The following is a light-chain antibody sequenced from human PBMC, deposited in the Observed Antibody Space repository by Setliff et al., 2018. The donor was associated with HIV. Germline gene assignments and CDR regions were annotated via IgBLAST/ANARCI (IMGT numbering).Light chain of an antibody. V-gene: IGLV2-14*01. Sequence: ALAQPASVSGSPGQSITISCTGTSRDVGGYNYVSWYQQHPGKAPKLIIYEVRNRPLGVSSRFSGSKSGNTASLTISGLQTEDEADYYCCSYAGSYTYVFGTGTKVTVL. CDR1: SRDVGGYNY. CDR3: CSYAGSYTYV. J-gene: IGLJ1*01. CDR2: EVR.